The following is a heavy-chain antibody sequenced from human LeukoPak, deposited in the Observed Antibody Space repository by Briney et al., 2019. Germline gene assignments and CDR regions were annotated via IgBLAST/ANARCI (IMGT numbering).Heavy chain of an antibody. V-gene: IGHV4-59*08. D-gene: IGHD3-22*01. Sequence: PSETLSLTCAVYGGSFSGYYWSWIRQPPGKGLEWIGYVFHSGSTNYNPSLKSRVTISVDTSKNQFSLKLTSVTAADTAVYYCARDSSGYYRIDYWGQGTLVTVSS. J-gene: IGHJ4*02. CDR1: GGSFSGYY. CDR2: VFHSGST. CDR3: ARDSSGYYRIDY.